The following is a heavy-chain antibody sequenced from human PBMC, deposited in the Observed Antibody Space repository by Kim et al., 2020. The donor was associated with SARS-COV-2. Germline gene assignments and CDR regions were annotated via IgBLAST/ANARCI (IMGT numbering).Heavy chain of an antibody. V-gene: IGHV1-46*01. D-gene: IGHD2-15*01. Sequence: ASVKVSCKASGYTFTTYYMHWVRQAPGQGLEWMGIINPSGGSTNYAQKFQGRVTMTRDTSTSTVYMELSSLRSEDTAVYYCARDLTVVAGNYYYYYGVDVWGQGTTVTVSS. CDR3: ARDLTVVAGNYYYYYGVDV. CDR2: INPSGGST. CDR1: GYTFTTYY. J-gene: IGHJ6*02.